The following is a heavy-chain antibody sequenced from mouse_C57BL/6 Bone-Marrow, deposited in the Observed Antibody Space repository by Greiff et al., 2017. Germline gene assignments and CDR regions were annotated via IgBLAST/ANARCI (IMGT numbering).Heavy chain of an antibody. CDR3: ASPRRAWFAY. V-gene: IGHV5-6*01. CDR2: ISSGGSYT. CDR1: GFTFSSYG. Sequence: EVQRVESGGDLVKPGGSLKLSCAASGFTFSSYGMSWVRQTPDKRLEWVATISSGGSYTDYPDSVKGRFTISRDNAKNTLYLQMSSLKSEDTAMYYCASPRRAWFAYWGQGTLVTVSA. D-gene: IGHD2-10*02. J-gene: IGHJ3*01.